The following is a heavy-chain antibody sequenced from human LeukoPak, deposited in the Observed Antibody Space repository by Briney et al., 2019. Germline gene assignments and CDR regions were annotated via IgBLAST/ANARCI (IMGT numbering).Heavy chain of an antibody. CDR1: GGSISSSSYY. Sequence: PSETLSLTCTVSGGSISSSSYYWGWIRQPPGKGLEGIGSIYYSGSTYYNPSLKSRVTISVDTSKNQFSLKLSSVTAADTAVYYCARRPNGWYDFDYWGQGTLVTVSS. CDR3: ARRPNGWYDFDY. V-gene: IGHV4-39*01. D-gene: IGHD6-19*01. J-gene: IGHJ4*02. CDR2: IYYSGST.